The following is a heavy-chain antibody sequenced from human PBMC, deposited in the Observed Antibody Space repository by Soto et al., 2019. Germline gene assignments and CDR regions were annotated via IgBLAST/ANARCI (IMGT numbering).Heavy chain of an antibody. CDR2: ISGSGGST. Sequence: RLSCAASGFTFSSYAMSWVRQAPGKGLEWVSAISGSGGSTYYADSVKGRFTISRDNSKNTLYLQMNSLRAEDTAVYYCAKVPEYYYDSSGAFDIWGQGTMGTVSS. CDR3: AKVPEYYYDSSGAFDI. D-gene: IGHD3-22*01. CDR1: GFTFSSYA. J-gene: IGHJ3*02. V-gene: IGHV3-23*01.